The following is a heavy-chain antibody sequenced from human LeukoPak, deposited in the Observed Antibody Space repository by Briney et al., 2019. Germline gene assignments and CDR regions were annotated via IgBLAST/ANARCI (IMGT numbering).Heavy chain of an antibody. CDR1: GFTFSSYG. J-gene: IGHJ3*02. CDR3: AEGPRDSSGLRGEGFDI. CDR2: ISGSGGST. Sequence: GGSLRLSCAASGFTFSSYGMSWVRQAPGKGLEWVSAISGSGGSTYYADSVKGRFTISRDNSKNTLYLQMNSLRAEDTAVYYCAEGPRDSSGLRGEGFDIWGQGTMVTVSS. V-gene: IGHV3-23*01. D-gene: IGHD3-22*01.